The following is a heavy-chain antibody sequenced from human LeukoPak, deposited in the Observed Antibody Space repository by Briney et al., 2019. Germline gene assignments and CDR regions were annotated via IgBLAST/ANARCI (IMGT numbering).Heavy chain of an antibody. V-gene: IGHV3-30*04. D-gene: IGHD4-11*01. CDR2: ISYDGSNK. Sequence: TGGSLRLSCAASGFTFSSYAMHWVRQAPGKGLEWVAVISYDGSNKYYADSVKGRFTISRDNSKNTLYLQMNSLRAEDTAVYYCARAMTTDNWFDPWGQGTLVTVSS. CDR3: ARAMTTDNWFDP. CDR1: GFTFSSYA. J-gene: IGHJ5*02.